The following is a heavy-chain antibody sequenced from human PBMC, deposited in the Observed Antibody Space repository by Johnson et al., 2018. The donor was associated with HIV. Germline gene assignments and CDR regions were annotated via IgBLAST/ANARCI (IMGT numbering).Heavy chain of an antibody. D-gene: IGHD1-26*01. CDR3: ARDLPGIYDAFEL. CDR1: GFTFSSYD. CDR2: IYSDGTT. V-gene: IGHV3-66*01. J-gene: IGHJ3*01. Sequence: VQLVESGGGLVQPGGSLRLSCAASGFTFSSYDIHWVRQAPGKGLEWVSVIYSDGTTSFAQSVKGRFSISRDVSKNILYLQMHSLRTEDTAYYYCARDLPGIYDAFELWGQGTKVTISS.